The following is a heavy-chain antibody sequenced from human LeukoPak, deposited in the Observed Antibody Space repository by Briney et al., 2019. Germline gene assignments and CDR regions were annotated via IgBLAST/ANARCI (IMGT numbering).Heavy chain of an antibody. CDR2: IYYSGST. V-gene: IGHV4-59*01. D-gene: IGHD4-17*01. J-gene: IGHJ5*02. Sequence: SETLSLTCTVSGGSISTYYWSWIRQPPGKGLEWIGYIYYSGSTNYNPSLKSRVTISVDTSKNQFSLKLSSVTAADTAVYHCTRVDDYGDYWRFDPWGQGTLVTVSS. CDR3: TRVDDYGDYWRFDP. CDR1: GGSISTYY.